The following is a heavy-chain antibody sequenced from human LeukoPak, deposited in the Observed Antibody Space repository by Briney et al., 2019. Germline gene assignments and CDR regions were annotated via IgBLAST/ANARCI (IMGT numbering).Heavy chain of an antibody. Sequence: GGSPRLSCAASGFTFSGSAMHWVRQASGKGLKWVGRIRSKANSYATAYAASVKGRFTISRDDSKNTAYLQMNSLKTEDTAVYYCTRARSITIFGVVIDDAFDIWGQGTMVTVSS. J-gene: IGHJ3*02. V-gene: IGHV3-73*01. CDR1: GFTFSGSA. CDR2: IRSKANSYAT. D-gene: IGHD3-3*01. CDR3: TRARSITIFGVVIDDAFDI.